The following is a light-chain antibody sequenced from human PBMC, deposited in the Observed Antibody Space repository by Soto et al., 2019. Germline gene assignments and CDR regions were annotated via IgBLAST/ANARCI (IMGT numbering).Light chain of an antibody. J-gene: IGKJ1*01. CDR1: QSISNN. CDR2: GAS. Sequence: EIVMTQSPATLSVSPGERATLSCRASQSISNNLAWYHQRLGQAPRLLIYGASTRATGIPARFSGSGSGTEFTLTISSLQSEDFADYYCQQYNNWWTFGQGTRVEIK. V-gene: IGKV3-15*01. CDR3: QQYNNWWT.